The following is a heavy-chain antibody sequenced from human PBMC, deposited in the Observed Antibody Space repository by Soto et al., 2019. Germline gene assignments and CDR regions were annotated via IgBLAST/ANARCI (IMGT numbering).Heavy chain of an antibody. CDR2: IRSKGNTYAT. D-gene: IGHD2-2*01. Sequence: EVQLVETGGGLVQPGGSLKLSCAASGFALSGSTMHWVRQASGKGLEWVGRIRSKGNTYATSYAASVQGRFTISRDVSKNTAFLEMNSLKTEDTAVYYCTKPIPASVYYSGMDVWGQGTTVTVSS. V-gene: IGHV3-73*02. CDR3: TKPIPASVYYSGMDV. CDR1: GFALSGST. J-gene: IGHJ6*02.